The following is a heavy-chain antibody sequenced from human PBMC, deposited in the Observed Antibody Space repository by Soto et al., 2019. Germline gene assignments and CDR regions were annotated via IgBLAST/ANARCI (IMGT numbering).Heavy chain of an antibody. CDR3: ARSQGRFGAIHYVMDV. Sequence: GASVKVSCKASGYAFTSYGISWVGQAPGQGLEWMGWISAYNGNTNYAQKLQGRVTMTTDTSTSTAWMQLRSLRADETAVYYCARSQGRFGAIHYVMDVWGQESKDTVSS. D-gene: IGHD3-16*01. CDR2: ISAYNGNT. V-gene: IGHV1-18*01. J-gene: IGHJ6*02. CDR1: GYAFTSYG.